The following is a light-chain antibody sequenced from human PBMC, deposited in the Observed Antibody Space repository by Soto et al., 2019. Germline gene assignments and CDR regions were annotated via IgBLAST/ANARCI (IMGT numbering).Light chain of an antibody. CDR3: QQYNNWPPWT. V-gene: IGKV3-15*01. Sequence: EIVMTQSPATLSVSPGERATLSCRASQSVSSNLAWYQQKPGQAPRLLLYGASTRATGIPVRFSGSGSGTEFTLTISSLQSEDSAVYYCQQYNNWPPWTFGRGTKVEIK. CDR1: QSVSSN. CDR2: GAS. J-gene: IGKJ1*01.